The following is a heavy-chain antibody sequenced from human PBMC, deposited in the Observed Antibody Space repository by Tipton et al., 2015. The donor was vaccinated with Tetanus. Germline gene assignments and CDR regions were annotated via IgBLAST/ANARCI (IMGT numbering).Heavy chain of an antibody. D-gene: IGHD6-19*01. Sequence: SLRLSCAASGFTFSSHAMSWVRQAPGKGLEWVSGISGSGGSTYYADSVKGRFTLSRDNSKNTLFLHMDPLRAEDTAVHYCAKEVDVSSGWRNFDYWGQGTLVTVSS. V-gene: IGHV3-23*01. CDR2: ISGSGGST. CDR3: AKEVDVSSGWRNFDY. J-gene: IGHJ4*02. CDR1: GFTFSSHA.